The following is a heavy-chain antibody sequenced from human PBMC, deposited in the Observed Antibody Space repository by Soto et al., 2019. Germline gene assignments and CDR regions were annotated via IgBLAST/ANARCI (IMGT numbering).Heavy chain of an antibody. CDR2: ISSSSSYI. J-gene: IGHJ4*02. CDR3: ARVGGWQLYYFDY. Sequence: GGSLRLSCAASGFTFSSYSMNWVRQAPGKGLEWVSSISSSSSYIYYADSVKGRFTISRDNAKNSLYLQMNSLRAEDTAVYYCARVGGWQLYYFDYWGQGTLVTVSS. V-gene: IGHV3-21*01. D-gene: IGHD6-19*01. CDR1: GFTFSSYS.